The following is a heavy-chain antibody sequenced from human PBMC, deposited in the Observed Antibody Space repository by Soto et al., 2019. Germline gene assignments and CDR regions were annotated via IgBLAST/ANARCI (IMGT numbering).Heavy chain of an antibody. CDR1: NGSISSSNW. D-gene: IGHD5-12*01. Sequence: QVQLQESGPGLVKPSGTLSLTCTVSNGSISSSNWWRWVRQSPGQGLEWIGEVAQNGYVGSIPSPRGRHTMLVDKPTNRLSLRLTSVTSADTAVYYCARNRLDGYDFDSWCQGILVTVSS. V-gene: IGHV4-4*02. CDR3: ARNRLDGYDFDS. J-gene: IGHJ4*02. CDR2: VAQNGYV.